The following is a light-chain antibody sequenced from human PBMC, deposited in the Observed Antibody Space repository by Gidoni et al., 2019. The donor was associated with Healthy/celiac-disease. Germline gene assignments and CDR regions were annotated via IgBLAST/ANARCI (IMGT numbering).Light chain of an antibody. CDR3: SSYSSSSTLYV. CDR1: SSDVGGYKY. V-gene: IGLV2-14*01. CDR2: EVS. J-gene: IGLJ1*01. Sequence: QSALTQPASVSGSTGQSITISCTGTSSDVGGYKYVSWYQQHTGKAPKLMIYEVSHRPSGVSNRFSGSKSGNSASLTISGLQAEDEADYYCSSYSSSSTLYVFGTGTKVTVL.